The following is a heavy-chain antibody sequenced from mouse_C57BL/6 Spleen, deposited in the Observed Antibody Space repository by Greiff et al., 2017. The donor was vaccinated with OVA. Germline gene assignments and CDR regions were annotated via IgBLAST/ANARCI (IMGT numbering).Heavy chain of an antibody. V-gene: IGHV5-9-1*02. D-gene: IGHD1-1*01. CDR3: TREGGYYGSSSSWYFDV. CDR2: ISSGGDYI. CDR1: GFTFSSYA. Sequence: DVMLVESGEGLVKPGGSLKLSCAASGFTFSSYAMSWVRQTPEKRLEWVAYISSGGDYIYYADTVKGRFTISRDNARNTLYLQMSSLKSDDTAMYYCTREGGYYGSSSSWYFDVWGTGTTVTVSS. J-gene: IGHJ1*03.